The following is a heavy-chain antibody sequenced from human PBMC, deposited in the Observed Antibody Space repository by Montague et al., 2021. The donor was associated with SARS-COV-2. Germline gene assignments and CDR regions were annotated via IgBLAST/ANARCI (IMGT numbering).Heavy chain of an antibody. CDR3: ARGYYDILTGYLDAFDI. Sequence: PGLVKPTQTLTPTCTFSGFSLSTSGMCVSWIRQPPGKALEWLARIDWDDDKYYSTSLKTRLTISKDTSKNQVVLTMTNMDPVDTATYYCARGYYDILTGYLDAFDIWGQGTMVTVSS. CDR1: GFSLSTSGMC. J-gene: IGHJ3*02. CDR2: IDWDDDK. D-gene: IGHD3-9*01. V-gene: IGHV2-70*11.